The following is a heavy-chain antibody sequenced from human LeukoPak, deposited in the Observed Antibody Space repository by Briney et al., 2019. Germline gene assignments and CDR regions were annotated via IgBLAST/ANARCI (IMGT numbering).Heavy chain of an antibody. D-gene: IGHD3-22*01. V-gene: IGHV3-15*01. CDR2: IKSKTDGGTT. CDR3: NYDSSGDDYYYYMDV. J-gene: IGHJ6*03. Sequence: GGSLRLSCAASGFTFSNAWMSWVRQAPGKGLEWVGRIKSKTDGGTTDYAAPVKGRFTISRDDSKNTAYLQMNSLKTEDTAVYYCNYDSSGDDYYYYMDVWGKGTTVTISS. CDR1: GFTFSNAW.